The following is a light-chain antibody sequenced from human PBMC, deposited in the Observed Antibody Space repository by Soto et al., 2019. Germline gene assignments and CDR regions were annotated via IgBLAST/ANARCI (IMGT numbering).Light chain of an antibody. CDR3: QQYYSYPDT. CDR2: AAS. CDR1: QGISSY. J-gene: IGKJ1*01. Sequence: IRMTQSPSSFSASTGDRVTITCRASQGISSYLAWYQQKPGKAPKLLIYAASTLQSGVPSRFSGSGSGTDFTLTISCLHSEDFATYYCQQYYSYPDTFGQGTKVDIK. V-gene: IGKV1-8*01.